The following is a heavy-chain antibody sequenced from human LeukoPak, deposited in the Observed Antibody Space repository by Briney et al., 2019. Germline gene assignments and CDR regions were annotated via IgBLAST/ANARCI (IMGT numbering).Heavy chain of an antibody. Sequence: GGSLRLSCAASGFTFNNYALSWVRQAPGKGLEWVSAIHKTGDYTSYADSVKGRFTISRDNSKNTLYLQMNSLRSEDTAVYYCARGDPYCSSTSCYPKGYFQHWGQGTLVTVSS. V-gene: IGHV3-23*01. CDR2: IHKTGDYT. D-gene: IGHD2-2*01. J-gene: IGHJ1*01. CDR1: GFTFNNYA. CDR3: ARGDPYCSSTSCYPKGYFQH.